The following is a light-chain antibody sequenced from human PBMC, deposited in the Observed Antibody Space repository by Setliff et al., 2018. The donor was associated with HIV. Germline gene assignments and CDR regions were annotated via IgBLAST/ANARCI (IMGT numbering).Light chain of an antibody. CDR3: ATWDDRLNAGV. CDR2: TNN. CDR1: FSNIGNNA. Sequence: VLTQPPSASGTPGQRVAISCSGRFSNIGNNAVSWYQQFPGTAPKLLIYTNNQRPSGVPDRFSGSKSDTSASLAISGLQSEDESDYYCATWDDRLNAGVFGGGTKGTVL. J-gene: IGLJ3*02. V-gene: IGLV1-44*01.